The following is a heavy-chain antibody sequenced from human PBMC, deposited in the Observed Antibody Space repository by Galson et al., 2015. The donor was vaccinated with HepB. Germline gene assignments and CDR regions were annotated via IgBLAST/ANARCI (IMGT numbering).Heavy chain of an antibody. CDR2: IIPIFGTA. CDR1: GGTFSSYA. CDR3: ARAVQGGGDWNYYYYYYMDV. J-gene: IGHJ6*03. V-gene: IGHV1-69*13. Sequence: SVKVSCKASGGTFSSYAISWVRQAPGQGLEWMGGIIPIFGTANYAQKFQGRVTITADESTSTAYMELSSLRSEDTAVYYCARAVQGGGDWNYYYYYYMDVWGKGTTVTVSS. D-gene: IGHD2-21*01.